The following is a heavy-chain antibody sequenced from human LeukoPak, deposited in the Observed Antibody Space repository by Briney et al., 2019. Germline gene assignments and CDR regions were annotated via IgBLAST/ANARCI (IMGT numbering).Heavy chain of an antibody. Sequence: GGSLRLSCAASGFTFSSYAMNWVRQAPGKGLEWVSAISGSGSGDSTYYADSVKGRFTISRDNAKNSLYLQMNSLRAEDMALYYCAKGFSGGSGSFRGPFDYWGQGTLVTVSS. J-gene: IGHJ4*02. D-gene: IGHD3-10*01. CDR3: AKGFSGGSGSFRGPFDY. V-gene: IGHV3-23*01. CDR2: ISGSGSGDST. CDR1: GFTFSSYA.